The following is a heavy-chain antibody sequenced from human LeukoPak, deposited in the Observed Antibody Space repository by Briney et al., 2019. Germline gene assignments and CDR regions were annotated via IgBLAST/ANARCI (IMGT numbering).Heavy chain of an antibody. CDR2: ISASGGST. V-gene: IGHV3-23*01. D-gene: IGHD2-2*01. CDR1: GFTFSNYA. Sequence: GGSLRLSCAASGFTFSNYAMTWVRQAPGKGLEWVSAISASGGSTYYADSVKGRFTISRDNSKDTLYLQMNSLRAEVTALYYCAKGPTRQGYCSTTSCRDYYFDYWGQGTLVTVSS. J-gene: IGHJ4*02. CDR3: AKGPTRQGYCSTTSCRDYYFDY.